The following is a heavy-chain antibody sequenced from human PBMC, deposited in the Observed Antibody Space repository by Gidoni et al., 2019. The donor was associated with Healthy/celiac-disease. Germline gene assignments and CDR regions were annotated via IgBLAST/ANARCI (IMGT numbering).Heavy chain of an antibody. Sequence: QLQLQESGPGLVKPSETLSLTCTVSGGSISSSSYYWGWIRQPPGKGLEWIGSIYYSGSTYYNPSLKSRVTISVDTSKNQFSLKLSSVTAADTAVYYCARQLAVAGTYYFDYWGQGTLVTVSS. CDR3: ARQLAVAGTYYFDY. V-gene: IGHV4-39*01. CDR2: IYYSGST. J-gene: IGHJ4*02. CDR1: GGSISSSSYY. D-gene: IGHD6-19*01.